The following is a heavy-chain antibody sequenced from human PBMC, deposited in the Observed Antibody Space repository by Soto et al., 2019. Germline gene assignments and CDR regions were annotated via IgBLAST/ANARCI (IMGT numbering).Heavy chain of an antibody. CDR1: GYTFTNYG. CDR3: ARDYYGSGAPDHYGMDV. V-gene: IGHV1-18*01. Sequence: QVQMVQSGAEVKKPGASVKVSCKASGYTFTNYGISWVRQAPGQGLEWLGWISTYTGNTDYAQKREGRLTMTTXXSXTXXYMELRSLRSDDTAVYYCARDYYGSGAPDHYGMDVWGQGTTVTVSS. J-gene: IGHJ6*02. CDR2: ISTYTGNT. D-gene: IGHD3-10*01.